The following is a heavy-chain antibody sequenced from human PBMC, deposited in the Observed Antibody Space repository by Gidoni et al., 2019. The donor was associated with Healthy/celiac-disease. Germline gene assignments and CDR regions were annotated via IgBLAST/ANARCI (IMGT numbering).Heavy chain of an antibody. D-gene: IGHD6-13*01. CDR3: AKDLSSSWYGNFQH. Sequence: QVQLVESGGGVVQPGRSLRLSCAASGFTFSSYGMPWVRQAPGKGLGWVAVISYAGSKKYYADSVKGRFTISRDNSKNTLYLQMNSLRAEDTAVYYCAKDLSSSWYGNFQHWGQGTLVTVSS. J-gene: IGHJ1*01. CDR2: ISYAGSKK. CDR1: GFTFSSYG. V-gene: IGHV3-30*18.